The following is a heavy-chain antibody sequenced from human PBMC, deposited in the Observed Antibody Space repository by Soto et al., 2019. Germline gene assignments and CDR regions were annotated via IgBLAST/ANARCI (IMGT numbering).Heavy chain of an antibody. CDR1: GFTFSSYA. Sequence: EVQLLESGGGLVQPGGSLRLSCAASGFTFSSYAMSWVRQAPGKGLEWVSAISGSGGSTYYADSVKGRFTISRDNSKNTLYLQMNSLRAEDTALYYCAKVDDFWSARPDAFDIWGQGTMVTVSS. CDR2: ISGSGGST. V-gene: IGHV3-23*01. CDR3: AKVDDFWSARPDAFDI. J-gene: IGHJ3*02. D-gene: IGHD3-3*01.